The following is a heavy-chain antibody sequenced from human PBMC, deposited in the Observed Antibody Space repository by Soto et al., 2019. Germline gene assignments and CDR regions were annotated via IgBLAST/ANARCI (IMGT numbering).Heavy chain of an antibody. CDR2: ISTTGSTI. V-gene: IGHV3-48*01. J-gene: IGHJ6*03. Sequence: EVQLVESGGGLVQPGGSLRLSCAASGFTFSTYSMNWVRQAPGKGLEWVSYISTTGSTIYYADSVKGRFTISRDNAKNSLYLQMTSRRAEDTAVYYCARYKGYCSGGSCYYYYYMDVWGKGTTVTVSS. CDR3: ARYKGYCSGGSCYYYYYMDV. D-gene: IGHD2-15*01. CDR1: GFTFSTYS.